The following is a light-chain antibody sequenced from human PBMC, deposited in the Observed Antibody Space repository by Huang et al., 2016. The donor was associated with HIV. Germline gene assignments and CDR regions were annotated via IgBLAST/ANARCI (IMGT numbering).Light chain of an antibody. J-gene: IGKJ4*01. CDR3: QQSYSAPDLT. CDR1: QSISRY. Sequence: DIEMTQSPSSLSASVGDRVTITCRASQSISRYLHWYQQKPGKAPKLLIHTASSLQSGVPSRFSGSGSGTDCTLTISSLQPDDFATEYCQQSYSAPDLTFGGGRKVEIK. V-gene: IGKV1-39*01. CDR2: TAS.